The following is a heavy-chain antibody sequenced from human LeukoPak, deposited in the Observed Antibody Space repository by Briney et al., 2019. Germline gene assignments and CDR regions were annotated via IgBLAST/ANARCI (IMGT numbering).Heavy chain of an antibody. D-gene: IGHD3-10*01. CDR1: GFTFSSYA. J-gene: IGHJ4*02. CDR2: ISGSGGST. CDR3: AKASTMVRGVILFDY. Sequence: GGSLRLSCAASGFTFSSYAMSWVRQAPGKGLEWDSAISGSGGSTYYADSVKGRFTISRDNSKNTLYLQMNSLRAEDTAVYYCAKASTMVRGVILFDYWGQGTLVTVSS. V-gene: IGHV3-23*01.